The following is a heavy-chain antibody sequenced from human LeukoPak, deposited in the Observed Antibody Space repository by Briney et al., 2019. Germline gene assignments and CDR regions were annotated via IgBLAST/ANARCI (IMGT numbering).Heavy chain of an antibody. Sequence: ASVKVSCKASGYTFTSYGISWVRQAPGQGLEWMGWISAYNGNTNCAQKLQGRVTMTTDTSTSTAYMELRSLRSDDTAVYYCARDSMVRGVTYYYGMDVWGQGTTVTVSS. CDR2: ISAYNGNT. CDR1: GYTFTSYG. CDR3: ARDSMVRGVTYYYGMDV. V-gene: IGHV1-18*01. J-gene: IGHJ6*02. D-gene: IGHD3-10*01.